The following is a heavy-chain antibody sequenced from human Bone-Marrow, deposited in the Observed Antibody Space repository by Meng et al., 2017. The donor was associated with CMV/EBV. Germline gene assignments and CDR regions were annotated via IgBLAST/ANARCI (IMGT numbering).Heavy chain of an antibody. V-gene: IGHV3-30-3*01. CDR2: ISYDGSNK. Sequence: GGSLRLSCAASGFTFSSYAMHWVRQAPGKGLEWVAVISYDGSNKYYADSVKGRFTISRDNSKNTLYLQMNSLRAEDTAVYYCARDPVGEAKYQLLISGAFDIWGQGTMVTVSS. CDR1: GFTFSSYA. J-gene: IGHJ3*02. D-gene: IGHD2-2*01. CDR3: ARDPVGEAKYQLLISGAFDI.